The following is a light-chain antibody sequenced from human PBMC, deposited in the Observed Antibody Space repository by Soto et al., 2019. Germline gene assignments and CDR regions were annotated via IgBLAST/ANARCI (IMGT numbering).Light chain of an antibody. Sequence: DIQMTQSPSTVSASVGDRVAITCRASQSISTSLAWYQQKPGKAPRLLIYRASSLEEGVPSRFSGSGSGTAFTLTIGGLHPDDFATYYCQQYAAHSQVTFGQGTKLEI. V-gene: IGKV1-5*03. CDR1: QSISTS. CDR3: QQYAAHSQVT. CDR2: RAS. J-gene: IGKJ2*01.